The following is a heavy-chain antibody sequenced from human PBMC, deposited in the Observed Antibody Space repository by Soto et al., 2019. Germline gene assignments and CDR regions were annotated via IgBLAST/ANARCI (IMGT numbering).Heavy chain of an antibody. CDR1: GFTVSTYN. D-gene: IGHD1-26*01. Sequence: EVHLVESGGGLMQPGGSLRLSCAASGFTVSTYNMIWVRQAPVKGLEWVSVTYSGGSTQYADSVKGRFTVSRDNSKNTQYLHMSSLRDEHTAVYYCARKLSGAVQGWAYGMDVWGRGTTVTVSS. CDR2: TYSGGST. V-gene: IGHV3-53*02. J-gene: IGHJ6*02. CDR3: ARKLSGAVQGWAYGMDV.